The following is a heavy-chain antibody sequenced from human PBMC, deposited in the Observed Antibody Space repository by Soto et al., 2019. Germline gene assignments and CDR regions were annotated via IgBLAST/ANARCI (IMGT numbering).Heavy chain of an antibody. V-gene: IGHV4-59*08. CDR3: ARHIAPGLAAAGDNWFDP. D-gene: IGHD6-13*01. J-gene: IGHJ5*02. CDR2: IYYSGST. CDR1: GGSISSYY. Sequence: SETLSLTCTVSGGSISSYYWSWIRQPPGKGLEWIGYIYYSGSTNYNPSLKSRVTISVDTSKNQFSLKLSSVTAADTAVYYCARHIAPGLAAAGDNWFDPWGQGTLVTVSS.